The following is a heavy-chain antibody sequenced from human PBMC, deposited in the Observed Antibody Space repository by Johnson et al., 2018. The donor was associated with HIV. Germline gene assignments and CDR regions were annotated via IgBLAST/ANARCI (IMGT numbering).Heavy chain of an antibody. J-gene: IGHJ3*02. CDR3: AKDWAYSSSWYYEGLAFDI. V-gene: IGHV3-30*02. CDR1: GFTFGDYA. Sequence: QVQLVESGGGVVQPGRSLRLSCTASGFTFGDYAMSWVRQAPGKGLEWVAFIRFDGSNKYYADSVKGRFTISRDNSKNTLYLQMNNVRAEDTAVYYCAKDWAYSSSWYYEGLAFDIWRQGTMVTVSS. D-gene: IGHD6-13*01. CDR2: IRFDGSNK.